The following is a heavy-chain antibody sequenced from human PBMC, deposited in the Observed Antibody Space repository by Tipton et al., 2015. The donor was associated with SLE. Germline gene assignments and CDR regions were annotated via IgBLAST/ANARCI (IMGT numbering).Heavy chain of an antibody. CDR1: GFTFSASA. V-gene: IGHV3-73*01. D-gene: IGHD1-26*01. Sequence: GSLRLSCAASGFTFSASALHWVRQASGKGLEWVGRIRSKPNNYATAYAASVRGRFTISRDDSKNTAYLEMNSLKTEDTAVYYCTSSGSYYLDYWGQGTLVTVSS. CDR2: IRSKPNNYAT. J-gene: IGHJ4*02. CDR3: TSSGSYYLDY.